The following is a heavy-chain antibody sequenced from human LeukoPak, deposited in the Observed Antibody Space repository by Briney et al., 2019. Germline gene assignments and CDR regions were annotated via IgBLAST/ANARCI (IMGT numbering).Heavy chain of an antibody. D-gene: IGHD3-22*01. V-gene: IGHV3-74*01. Sequence: GGSLRLSCAASGFTFSSYWMHWVRQAPGKGLVWVSRIKSDGSTKYADSVKGRFTISRDNAKNTVSLQMNSLRAEDTGVYYCARAPSEIGGYYPEYFRHWGQGTLVTVSS. J-gene: IGHJ1*01. CDR1: GFTFSSYW. CDR2: IKSDGST. CDR3: ARAPSEIGGYYPEYFRH.